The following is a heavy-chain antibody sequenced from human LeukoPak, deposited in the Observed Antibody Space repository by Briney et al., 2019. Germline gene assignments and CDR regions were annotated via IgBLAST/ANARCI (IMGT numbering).Heavy chain of an antibody. CDR3: ARGDTMLRGVIDEIDP. V-gene: IGHV4-59*01. CDR2: IYYSGSN. D-gene: IGHD3-10*01. CDR1: GASISPYY. J-gene: IGHJ5*02. Sequence: SETLSLTCTVSGASISPYYWSWIRQPPGKGLEWIGYIYYSGSNNYYASLKSRVTISLDTSKKQFSLKLSSVTAADTAVYYCARGDTMLRGVIDEIDPWGQGTLVTVSS.